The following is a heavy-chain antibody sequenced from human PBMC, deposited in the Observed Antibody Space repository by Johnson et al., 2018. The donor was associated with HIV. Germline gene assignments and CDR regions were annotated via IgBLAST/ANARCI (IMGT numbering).Heavy chain of an antibody. D-gene: IGHD2-2*01. CDR1: GFTFSSYA. J-gene: IGHJ3*02. CDR2: ISYDGTNK. CDR3: ARGGVVHDAFDM. V-gene: IGHV3-30*04. Sequence: QVHLVESGGGLVQPGRSLRLSCAASGFTFSSYAMHWVRQAPGKGLEWVAVISYDGTNKDYADPVKGRFTLSRDNSKNTLYLQLSSLRTEDTAVFYCARGGVVHDAFDMWGQGTMVTVSS.